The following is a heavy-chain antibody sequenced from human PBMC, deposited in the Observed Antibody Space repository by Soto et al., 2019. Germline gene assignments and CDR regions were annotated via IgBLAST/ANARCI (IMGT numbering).Heavy chain of an antibody. CDR3: ASTALRFYGMDV. CDR2: IXXGXSXX. CDR1: GYSFTSYW. D-gene: IGHD4-17*01. J-gene: IGHJ6*02. V-gene: IGHV5-51*01. Sequence: PGESLKISCSGSGYSFTSYWIVWVRQMPGKGLXWMXXIXXGXSXXXYXXSFQGQVTISADKSISTAYLQWSSLKASDTAMYYCASTALRFYGMDVWGQGTTVTVSS.